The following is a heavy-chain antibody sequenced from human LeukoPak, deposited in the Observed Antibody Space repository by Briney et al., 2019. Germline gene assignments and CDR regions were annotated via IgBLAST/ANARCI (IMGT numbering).Heavy chain of an antibody. Sequence: SETLSLTCTVSGGSVGSDNSYWSWIRQPAGKGLEWIGRIYADGSSTYNPSLKSRVTILVDTSKNQFSLRLSSMTAADTAVYYCARGYYYRTWGLGTLVTVSS. CDR3: ARGYYYRT. V-gene: IGHV4-61*02. CDR1: GGSVGSDNSY. CDR2: IYADGSS. J-gene: IGHJ4*02. D-gene: IGHD3-10*01.